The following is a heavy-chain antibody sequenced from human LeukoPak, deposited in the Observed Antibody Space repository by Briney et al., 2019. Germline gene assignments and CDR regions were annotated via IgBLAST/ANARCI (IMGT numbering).Heavy chain of an antibody. CDR2: IYYSGST. CDR1: GGSISSGDYY. D-gene: IGHD2-2*01. V-gene: IGHV4-30-4*01. J-gene: IGHJ5*02. CDR3: ARTVVVPAAASFDP. Sequence: SETLSLTCTVSGGSISSGDYYWSWIRQPPGKGLEWIGYIYYSGSTYYNPSLKSRVTISVDTSKNQFSLKLSSVTAADTAVYYCARTVVVPAAASFDPWGQGTLVTVSS.